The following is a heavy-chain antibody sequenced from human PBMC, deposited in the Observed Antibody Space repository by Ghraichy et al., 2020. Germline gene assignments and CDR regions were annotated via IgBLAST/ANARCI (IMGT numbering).Heavy chain of an antibody. D-gene: IGHD5-18*01. CDR1: GFTVSSNY. J-gene: IGHJ4*02. CDR2: IYSGGST. V-gene: IGHV3-53*01. Sequence: LSLTCAASGFTVSSNYMSWVRQAPGKGLEWVSVIYSGGSTYYADSVKGRFTISRDNSKNTLYLQMNSLRAEDTAVYYCAVRGYSYGSDYWGQGTLVTVSS. CDR3: AVRGYSYGSDY.